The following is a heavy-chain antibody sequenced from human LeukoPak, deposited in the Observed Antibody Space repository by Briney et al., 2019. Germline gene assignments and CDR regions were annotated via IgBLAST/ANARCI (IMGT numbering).Heavy chain of an antibody. CDR3: ARPYYDFWSGLYYYYYGMDV. Sequence: SETLSLTCTVSGGSISSSSYYWGWIRQPPGKGLEWIGSIYYSGSTYYNPSLKSRVTISVDTSKNQFSLKLSSVTAADTAVYYCARPYYDFWSGLYYYYYGMDVWGQGTTVTVSS. CDR1: GGSISSSSYY. J-gene: IGHJ6*02. V-gene: IGHV4-39*01. D-gene: IGHD3-3*01. CDR2: IYYSGST.